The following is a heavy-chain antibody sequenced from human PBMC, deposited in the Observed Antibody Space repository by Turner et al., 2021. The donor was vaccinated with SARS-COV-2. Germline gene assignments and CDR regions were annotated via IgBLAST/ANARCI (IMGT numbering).Heavy chain of an antibody. Sequence: VQLVESGGGWVQPGGSQRRSCSAAGCTFSSYDRHWVRQATGRGLEWVSTIGTAGDTYHPGSVKGRFTISRENAKNSLYLQMNSLRAGDTAVYYCARVSHYDILTGYYLHYYYAMDVWGQGTTVTVSS. J-gene: IGHJ6*01. V-gene: IGHV3-13*01. CDR1: GCTFSSYD. CDR3: ARVSHYDILTGYYLHYYYAMDV. CDR2: IGTAGDT. D-gene: IGHD3-9*01.